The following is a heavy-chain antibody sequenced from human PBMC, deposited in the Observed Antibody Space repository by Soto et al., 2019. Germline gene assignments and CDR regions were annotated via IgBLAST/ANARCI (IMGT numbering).Heavy chain of an antibody. CDR2: IRYDGSNK. CDR3: ARDRTYYGSGSKGMDF. V-gene: IGHV3-30*02. J-gene: IGHJ6*02. Sequence: GGALRLSCVAAGFTFSRYGMHWVRQALGKGLEWLAIIRYDGSNKYYGDSVKGRFTISRDNSKNTLYLEMNSLRAEDTAVYYCARDRTYYGSGSKGMDFWGQGTTVTVSS. CDR1: GFTFSRYG. D-gene: IGHD3-10*01.